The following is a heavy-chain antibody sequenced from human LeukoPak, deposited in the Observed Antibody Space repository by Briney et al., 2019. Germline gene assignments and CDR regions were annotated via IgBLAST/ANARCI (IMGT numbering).Heavy chain of an antibody. CDR2: IGTSSSTHI. Sequence: GGSLRLSCAASGFTFSSYSMNWVRQAPGKGLEWVSSIGTSSSTHIYYADSVKGRFTISRDNAKNSLSLQMNSLRGEDTAVYYCARDGLDFDYWGQGTLVTVSS. V-gene: IGHV3-21*01. CDR1: GFTFSSYS. J-gene: IGHJ4*02. CDR3: ARDGLDFDY. D-gene: IGHD3/OR15-3a*01.